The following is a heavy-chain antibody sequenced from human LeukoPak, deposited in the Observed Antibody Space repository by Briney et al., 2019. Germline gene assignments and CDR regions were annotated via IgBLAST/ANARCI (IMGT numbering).Heavy chain of an antibody. Sequence: GGSLRLSCAASGFTFSTYAMSWVRQAPGKGLEWVSAISASGGNTYYADSVKGRFAISRDNAKNTLYLQMNSLHPGEAAVYYCAKRGDKDSSAYYIRPFDHWGPGTLVTVSS. J-gene: IGHJ4*02. D-gene: IGHD3-22*01. V-gene: IGHV3-23*01. CDR1: GFTFSTYA. CDR3: AKRGDKDSSAYYIRPFDH. CDR2: ISASGGNT.